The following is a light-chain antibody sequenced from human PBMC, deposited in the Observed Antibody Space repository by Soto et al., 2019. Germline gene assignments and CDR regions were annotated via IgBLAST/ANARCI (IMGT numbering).Light chain of an antibody. J-gene: IGLJ1*01. V-gene: IGLV1-36*01. CDR1: SSNIGNNA. Sequence: QSVLAQPPSVSEAPRQRVTISCSGSSSNIGNNAVNWYQQLPGKAPKLLIYYDDLLPSGVSDRFSGSKSGTSASLAISGLQSEDEADYYCEAGDDSRNGYVFGTGTKVTVL. CDR2: YDD. CDR3: EAGDDSRNGYV.